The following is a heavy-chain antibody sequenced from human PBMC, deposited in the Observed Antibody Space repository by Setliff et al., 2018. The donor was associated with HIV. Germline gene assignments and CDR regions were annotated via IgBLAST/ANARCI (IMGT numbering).Heavy chain of an antibody. CDR2: MNPDSGDT. Sequence: ASVKVSCKTSGYTFTNYDVNWVRQATGQGLEYMGWMNPDSGDTAYTQNFQGRVTMTRDTSITTAYMELSGLRSEDTAVYYCARVLAGLNWFDPWGQGTLVTVSS. V-gene: IGHV1-8*02. CDR3: ARVLAGLNWFDP. J-gene: IGHJ5*02. D-gene: IGHD2-15*01. CDR1: GYTFTNYD.